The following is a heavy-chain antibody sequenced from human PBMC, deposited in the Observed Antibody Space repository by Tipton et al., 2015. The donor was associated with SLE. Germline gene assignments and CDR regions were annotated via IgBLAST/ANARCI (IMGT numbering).Heavy chain of an antibody. D-gene: IGHD2-2*01. J-gene: IGHJ4*02. CDR2: IYSGGST. Sequence: SLRLSCAASGFTFSSYAMSWVRQAPGKGLEWVSVIYSGGSTYYADSVKGRFTISRDNSKNTLYLQMNSLRSEDTAVYYCARAAPRTSCYEWGQGTLVTVSS. CDR1: GFTFSSYA. V-gene: IGHV3-23*03. CDR3: ARAAPRTSCYE.